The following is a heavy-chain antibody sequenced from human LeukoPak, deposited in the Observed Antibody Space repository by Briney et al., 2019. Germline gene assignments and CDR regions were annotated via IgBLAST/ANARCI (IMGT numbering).Heavy chain of an antibody. J-gene: IGHJ3*02. Sequence: ASVMVSCKASGYTFTGYYMHWVRQAPGQGLEWMGWLNPDSGGTNYAQKFQGRVTMTRDMSITTAYMDLTRLRSDDTAVYYCARDLGDYGGKGCSPFDIWGQGTMVPVPS. CDR1: GYTFTGYY. CDR3: ARDLGDYGGKGCSPFDI. D-gene: IGHD4-23*01. V-gene: IGHV1-2*02. CDR2: LNPDSGGT.